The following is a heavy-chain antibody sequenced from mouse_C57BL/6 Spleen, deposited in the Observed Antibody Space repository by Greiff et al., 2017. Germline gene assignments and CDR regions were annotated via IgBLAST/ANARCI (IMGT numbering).Heavy chain of an antibody. D-gene: IGHD1-1*01. CDR2: ISDGGSYT. J-gene: IGHJ4*01. CDR1: GFTFSSYA. V-gene: IGHV5-4*01. Sequence: EVKLVESGGGLVKPGGSLKLSCAASGFTFSSYALSWVRQTPEKRLEWVATISDGGSYTYYPDNVKGRFTISRDNAKNNLYLQMSHLKSEDTAMYYCARDDYYGSSPYAMDYWGQGTSVTVSS. CDR3: ARDDYYGSSPYAMDY.